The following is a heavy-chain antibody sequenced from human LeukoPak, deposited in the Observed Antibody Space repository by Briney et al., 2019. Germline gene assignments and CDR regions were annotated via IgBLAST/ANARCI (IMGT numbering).Heavy chain of an antibody. Sequence: PSETLSLTCTVSGGSISSYYWSWIRQPPGKGLEWIGYIYHSGSTNYNPSLKSRVTISVDTSKNQFSLKLSSVTAADTAVYYCARDVLWFGNNWFDPWGQGTLVTVSS. CDR3: ARDVLWFGNNWFDP. CDR2: IYHSGST. J-gene: IGHJ5*02. CDR1: GGSISSYY. V-gene: IGHV4-59*01. D-gene: IGHD3-10*01.